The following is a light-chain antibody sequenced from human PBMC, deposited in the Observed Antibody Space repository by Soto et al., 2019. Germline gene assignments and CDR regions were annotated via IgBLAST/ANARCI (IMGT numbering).Light chain of an antibody. J-gene: IGKJ4*01. Sequence: DIQMTQSPSSLSASVGDRVTITCRASQSISSYLNWYQQKPGKAPKFLIYTASSLQSGVPSRFSGGGSGTDFTLTISSLQPEDFATYFCQESYSAPLTFGGGTKVDIK. CDR2: TAS. CDR3: QESYSAPLT. CDR1: QSISSY. V-gene: IGKV1-39*01.